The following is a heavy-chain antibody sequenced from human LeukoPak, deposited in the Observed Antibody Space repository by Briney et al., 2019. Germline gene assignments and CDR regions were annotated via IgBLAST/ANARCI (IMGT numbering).Heavy chain of an antibody. Sequence: PGGSLRLSCAASGFTFSSYAMSWVRQAPGKGLEWVSLIIDDGHTTSYADSVKGRFTISRDNSKNTLFLQMNSLRAEATAVYYCAKYGGHPLPHYYLDYLGQGTQVTVSS. CDR3: AKYGGHPLPHYYLDY. V-gene: IGHV3-23*01. D-gene: IGHD3-16*01. CDR2: IIDDGHTT. J-gene: IGHJ4*02. CDR1: GFTFSSYA.